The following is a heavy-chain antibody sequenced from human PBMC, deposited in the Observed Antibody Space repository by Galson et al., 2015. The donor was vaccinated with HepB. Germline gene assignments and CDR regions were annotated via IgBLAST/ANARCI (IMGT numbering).Heavy chain of an antibody. Sequence: SLRLSCAASGFTFSDYYMSWIRRAPGKGLEWVSYISSSSSYTNYADSVKGRFTISRDNAKNSLYLQMNSLRAEDTAVYYCAKVSGPQLVFDWFDPWGQGTLVTVSS. J-gene: IGHJ5*02. CDR1: GFTFSDYY. CDR2: ISSSSSYT. D-gene: IGHD6-13*01. V-gene: IGHV3-11*06. CDR3: AKVSGPQLVFDWFDP.